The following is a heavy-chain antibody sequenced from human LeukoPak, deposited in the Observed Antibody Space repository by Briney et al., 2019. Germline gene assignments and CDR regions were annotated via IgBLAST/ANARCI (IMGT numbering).Heavy chain of an antibody. Sequence: SETLSLTCTVSGGSISSSNYYWGWIRQPPGKGLEWIGSIYYSGSTYYNPSLKSRVTVSVDTSKNQFSLKLTSVTAADTAVYYCARRGCSSTSCYGGTNLPFDYWGQGTLLTVSS. V-gene: IGHV4-39*01. CDR1: GGSISSSNYY. CDR2: IYYSGST. CDR3: ARRGCSSTSCYGGTNLPFDY. J-gene: IGHJ4*02. D-gene: IGHD2-2*01.